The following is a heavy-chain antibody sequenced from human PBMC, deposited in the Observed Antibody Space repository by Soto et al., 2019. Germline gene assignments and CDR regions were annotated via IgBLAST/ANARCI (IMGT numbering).Heavy chain of an antibody. V-gene: IGHV3-64*01. J-gene: IGHJ4*02. CDR3: VRRVSGNDDY. Sequence: EVQLAESGGGMVQPGGSLRLSCVASGFTFSSYDMHWVRQAPGKGLEYVSSISSNGGTTYYGNSVKGRFTISRDNSKNTLYLQMGSLRAEDVAVYYCVRRVSGNDDYWGQGALVTVSS. CDR1: GFTFSSYD. CDR2: ISSNGGTT. D-gene: IGHD1-1*01.